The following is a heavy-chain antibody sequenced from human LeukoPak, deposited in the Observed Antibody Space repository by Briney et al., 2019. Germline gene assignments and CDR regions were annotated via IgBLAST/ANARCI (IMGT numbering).Heavy chain of an antibody. D-gene: IGHD6-13*01. J-gene: IGHJ4*02. CDR2: IYYSGST. CDR3: ARERCSSCCFDY. V-gene: IGHV4-59*01. CDR1: GDSISSYY. Sequence: PSETLSLTCTVSGDSISSYYWSWIRQPPGKGLEWIGYIYYSGSTNYNPSLQSRVTISVDTSKNQFSLKLSSVTAADTAVYYCARERCSSCCFDYWGQGTLVTVSS.